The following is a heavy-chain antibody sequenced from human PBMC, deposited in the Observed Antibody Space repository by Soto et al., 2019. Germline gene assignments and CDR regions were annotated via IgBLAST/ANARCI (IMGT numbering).Heavy chain of an antibody. V-gene: IGHV3-74*01. CDR1: RGAFGDYW. CDR3: AGYVPDNGFAS. CDR2: INRDANDI. J-gene: IGHJ5*01. D-gene: IGHD6-13*01. Sequence: EVQLVESGGGLVQPGGSLRLSCEASRGAFGDYWMHWVRQAPGKGLVWVSRINRDANDIIYADSVKGRFTASRDNAKNMVCRQMSSLRVEDPAVYYCAGYVPDNGFASWGQGTLVTVSS.